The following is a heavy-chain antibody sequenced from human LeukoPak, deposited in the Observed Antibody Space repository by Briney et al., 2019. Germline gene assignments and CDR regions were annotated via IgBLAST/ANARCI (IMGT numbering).Heavy chain of an antibody. Sequence: SVKVSCKASGATFKSYGISWVRQAPGQGLEWMWRIIPIVDETDYTQKFQGRVTFTADKSTSTAYMDLSSLTSEDTAVYYCAAALYIGQLLSAFDFWGQGTPVIVSS. J-gene: IGHJ4*02. CDR1: GATFKSYG. D-gene: IGHD3-10*01. V-gene: IGHV1-69*04. CDR3: AAALYIGQLLSAFDF. CDR2: IIPIVDET.